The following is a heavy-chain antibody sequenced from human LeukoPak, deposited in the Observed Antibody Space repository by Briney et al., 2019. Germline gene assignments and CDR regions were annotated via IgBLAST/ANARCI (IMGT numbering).Heavy chain of an antibody. V-gene: IGHV3-33*06. CDR2: IWYDGSNK. Sequence: PGRSLRLSCAASGFTFSSYGMHWVRQAPGKGLEWVAVIWYDGSNKYYADPVKGRFTISRDSSQNTLYLQMNSLRAEDTAVYYCAKDKNTGRSASDYWGQGILVTVSS. D-gene: IGHD1-1*01. J-gene: IGHJ4*02. CDR3: AKDKNTGRSASDY. CDR1: GFTFSSYG.